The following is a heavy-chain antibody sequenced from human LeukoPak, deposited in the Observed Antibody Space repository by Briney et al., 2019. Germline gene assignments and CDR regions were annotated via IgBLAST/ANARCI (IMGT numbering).Heavy chain of an antibody. Sequence: GESLKISCKGSGYSFTSYWIGWVRQMPGKGLEWMGIIYPGDSDTRYSPSFQGQVTISADKSISTAYLQWISLKASDTAMYYCARRGQKYYFDSSGYYLDFDYWGQGTLVTVSS. CDR2: IYPGDSDT. V-gene: IGHV5-51*01. J-gene: IGHJ4*02. CDR3: ARRGQKYYFDSSGYYLDFDY. CDR1: GYSFTSYW. D-gene: IGHD3-22*01.